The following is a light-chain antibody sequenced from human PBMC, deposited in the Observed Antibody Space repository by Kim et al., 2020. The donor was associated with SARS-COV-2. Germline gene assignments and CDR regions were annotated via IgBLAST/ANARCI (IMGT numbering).Light chain of an antibody. V-gene: IGKV3-20*01. Sequence: LSPGERVTLSCRASQSVSKNYLAWYQQKPGQAPRLLIFDASRGATGIPDRFSGSGSGTHFTLTISGLEPEDFAVYYCQQYYNAPYTLGQGTKLEI. CDR1: QSVSKNY. CDR2: DAS. J-gene: IGKJ2*01. CDR3: QQYYNAPYT.